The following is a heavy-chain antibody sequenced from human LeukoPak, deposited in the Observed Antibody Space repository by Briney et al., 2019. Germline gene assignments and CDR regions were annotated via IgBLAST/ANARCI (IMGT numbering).Heavy chain of an antibody. V-gene: IGHV4-4*02. D-gene: IGHD3-10*01. Sequence: SETLSLTCAVSGGSISSSNWWSWVRQPPGKGREGIGEIYHSGSTNYNPSLKSRVTISVDKSKNQFSLKLSSVTAADTAVCYCARGRESTPYYYYYMDVWGKGTTVTVSS. J-gene: IGHJ6*03. CDR2: IYHSGST. CDR3: ARGRESTPYYYYYMDV. CDR1: GGSISSSNW.